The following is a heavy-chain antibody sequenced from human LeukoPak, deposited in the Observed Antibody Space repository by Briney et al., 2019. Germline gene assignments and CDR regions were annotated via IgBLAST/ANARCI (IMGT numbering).Heavy chain of an antibody. V-gene: IGHV3-66*01. CDR2: IYSGGSP. D-gene: IGHD3-22*01. J-gene: IGHJ4*02. CDR3: ARGGYASSGLFDY. CDR1: GFTVSSTY. Sequence: GGSLRLSCAASGFTVSSTYMSWVRQAPGKGLEWVSVIYSGGSPYYADSVKGRFTISRDNAKNSLYLQMNSLRAEDTAVYYCARGGYASSGLFDYWGQGTLVTVSS.